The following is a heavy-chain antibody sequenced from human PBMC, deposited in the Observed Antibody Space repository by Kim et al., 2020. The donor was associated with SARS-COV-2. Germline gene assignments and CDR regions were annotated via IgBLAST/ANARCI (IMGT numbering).Heavy chain of an antibody. CDR3: AKEATMVRGVIGLFDY. D-gene: IGHD3-10*01. Sequence: KFQGRGTITRDTSASTAYMELSSLRSEDTAVYYCAKEATMVRGVIGLFDYWGQGTLVTVSS. V-gene: IGHV1-3*01. J-gene: IGHJ4*02.